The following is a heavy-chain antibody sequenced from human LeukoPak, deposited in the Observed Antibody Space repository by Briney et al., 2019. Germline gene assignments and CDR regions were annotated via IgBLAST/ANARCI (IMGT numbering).Heavy chain of an antibody. CDR1: GFTFSSYA. V-gene: IGHV3-23*01. Sequence: PGGSLRLSCAASGFTFSSYAMSWVRQAPGKGLEWVSAISGSGGSTYYADSVKGRFTISRDNSKNTLYMQMNSLRAEDTAVYYCAKNQYYYDSAADYWGQGTLVTVSS. D-gene: IGHD3-22*01. CDR2: ISGSGGST. CDR3: AKNQYYYDSAADY. J-gene: IGHJ4*02.